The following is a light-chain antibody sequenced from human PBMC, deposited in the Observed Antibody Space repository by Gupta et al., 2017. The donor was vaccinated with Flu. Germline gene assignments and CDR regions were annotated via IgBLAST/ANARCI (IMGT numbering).Light chain of an antibody. V-gene: IGKV3-15*01. CDR2: DSS. CDR3: QQYNDWPRIT. J-gene: IGKJ5*01. CDR1: RSISNN. Sequence: DRATLSCRASRSISNNLAWYQQRAGQAPRLVIYDSSSRPTGVPARFSGSGSGTDFILTISSLQSEDFATYYCQQYNDWPRITFGQGTRLEIK.